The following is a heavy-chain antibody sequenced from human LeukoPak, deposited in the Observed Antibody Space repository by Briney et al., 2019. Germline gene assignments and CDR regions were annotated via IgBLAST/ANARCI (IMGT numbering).Heavy chain of an antibody. CDR1: GFTFSSYH. D-gene: IGHD5-18*01. J-gene: IGHJ4*02. CDR3: AKDRGRYSYGYSFDY. Sequence: GGSLRLSCVASGFTFSSYHMTWVRQAPGEGLEWVADIKPDGSDTYYADSVKGRFTISRDNSKNTLYLQMNSLRAEDTAVYYCAKDRGRYSYGYSFDYWGQGTLVTVSS. V-gene: IGHV3-7*01. CDR2: IKPDGSDT.